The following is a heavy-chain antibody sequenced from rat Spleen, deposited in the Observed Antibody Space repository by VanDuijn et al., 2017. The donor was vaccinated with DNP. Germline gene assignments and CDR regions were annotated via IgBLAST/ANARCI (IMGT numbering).Heavy chain of an antibody. CDR1: GFTFSNYW. J-gene: IGHJ1*01. D-gene: IGHD1-2*01. V-gene: IGHV5-58*01. CDR2: IKTGGGST. CDR3: ARGSSSIYWYFDF. Sequence: EVQLVESGGGLVQPGRSLKLSCVASGFTFSNYWMYWIRQAPGKGLEWVASIKTGGGSTYYPDSVKGRFTISRDDAKSSLYLQMNSLKSEDTATYYCARGSSSIYWYFDFWGPGTMVTVSS.